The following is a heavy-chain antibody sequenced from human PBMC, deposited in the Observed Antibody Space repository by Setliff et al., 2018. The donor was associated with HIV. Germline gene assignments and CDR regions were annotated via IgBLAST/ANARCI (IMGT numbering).Heavy chain of an antibody. D-gene: IGHD6-13*01. J-gene: IGHJ4*02. CDR2: INAGNGDT. V-gene: IGHV1-3*01. CDR3: AIGSSNWPHRPNNYYFDY. Sequence: ASVKVSCKASGYSFTNYGISWVRQAPGQRLEWMGWINAGNGDTKSSQKFQGRVTITRDTSASTAYMELSSLRSEDTGVYYCAIGSSNWPHRPNNYYFDYWGQGTPVTVSS. CDR1: GYSFTNYG.